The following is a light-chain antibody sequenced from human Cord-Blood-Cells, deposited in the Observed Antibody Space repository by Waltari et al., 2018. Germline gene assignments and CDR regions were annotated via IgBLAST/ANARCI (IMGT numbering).Light chain of an antibody. CDR2: CAS. J-gene: IGKJ1*01. CDR3: QQYGSSPGT. V-gene: IGKV3-20*01. Sequence: EIVLTQSPGTLSLSPGERATLSCRASQSVSSSYLACYQQKPGQAPRLLIYCASSRATGIPDSFSGSGSGTDFTLTISRLEPEDFAVYYCQQYGSSPGTFGQGTKVEIK. CDR1: QSVSSSY.